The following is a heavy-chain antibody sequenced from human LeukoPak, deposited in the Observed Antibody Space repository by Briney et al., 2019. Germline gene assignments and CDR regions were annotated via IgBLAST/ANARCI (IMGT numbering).Heavy chain of an antibody. CDR1: GFTFSSYG. V-gene: IGHV3-33*01. Sequence: GGSLRLSCAASGFTFSSYGMHWVRQAPGKGLEWVAVIWYDGSNKYYADSVKGRFTISRDNSKNTLYLQMNSLRAEDTAVYYCASGLWQQLVPHGMDVWGQGTTVTVSS. D-gene: IGHD6-13*01. CDR2: IWYDGSNK. J-gene: IGHJ6*02. CDR3: ASGLWQQLVPHGMDV.